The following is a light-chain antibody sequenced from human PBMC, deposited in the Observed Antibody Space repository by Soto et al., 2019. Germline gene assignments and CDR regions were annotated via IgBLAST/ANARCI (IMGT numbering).Light chain of an antibody. CDR2: AAS. V-gene: IGKV1-39*01. CDR1: QSISSY. CDR3: QQNYSTPLT. J-gene: IGKJ4*01. Sequence: DIQMTQSPSSLSASVGDRVTITCRASQSISSYLNWYQQKPGKAPKLLIYAASTLQSGVPSRFSDSGSGTEFTLTISSLQPEDFATYYCQQNYSTPLTFGGGTKVEIK.